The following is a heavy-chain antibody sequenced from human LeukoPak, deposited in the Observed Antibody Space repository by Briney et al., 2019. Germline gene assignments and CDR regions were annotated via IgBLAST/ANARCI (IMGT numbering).Heavy chain of an antibody. CDR3: ARERFRGDLNYDYYYYGMDV. V-gene: IGHV1-2*04. CDR1: GYTFTGYY. CDR2: INPNSGGT. Sequence: ASVKVSCKASGYTFTGYYMHWVRQAPGQGLEWMGWINPNSGGTNYAQKFQGWVTMTRDTSISTAYMELSRLRSDDTAVYYCARERFRGDLNYDYYYYGMDVWGQGTTVTVSS. J-gene: IGHJ6*02. D-gene: IGHD3-10*01.